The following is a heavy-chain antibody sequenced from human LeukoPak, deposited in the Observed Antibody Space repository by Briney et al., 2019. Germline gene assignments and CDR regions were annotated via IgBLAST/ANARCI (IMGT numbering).Heavy chain of an antibody. CDR2: IKQDGSDK. J-gene: IGHJ4*02. V-gene: IGHV3-7*04. D-gene: IGHD1-26*01. Sequence: GGSLRLSCAASGITFSSYWMSWVRQAPGKGLEWVANIKQDGSDKYYVDSVKGRFTISSDNAKNSLYLQLNSLTAEDTAVYYCARLLGGNYFDNWGQGTLVTVSS. CDR3: ARLLGGNYFDN. CDR1: GITFSSYW.